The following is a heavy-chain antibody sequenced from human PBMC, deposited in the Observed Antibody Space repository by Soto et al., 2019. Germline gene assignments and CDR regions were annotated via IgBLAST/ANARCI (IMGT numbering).Heavy chain of an antibody. CDR1: GYSITNVNW. J-gene: IGHJ4*02. V-gene: IGHV4-28*03. CDR2: IIHSGTT. Sequence: SETLSLTCAVSGYSITNVNWWAWIRQPPGKGLEWIGYIIHSGTTHYNPSLKSRVTISVDTSKNQFSLKLSSVTAADTAVYYCARVYGRYFDYWGQGPLVTVS. CDR3: ARVYGRYFDY. D-gene: IGHD3-10*01.